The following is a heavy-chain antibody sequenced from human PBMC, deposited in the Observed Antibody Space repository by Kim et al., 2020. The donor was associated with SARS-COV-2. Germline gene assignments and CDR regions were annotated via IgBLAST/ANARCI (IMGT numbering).Heavy chain of an antibody. V-gene: IGHV1-69*01. J-gene: IGHJ4*02. D-gene: IGHD6-13*01. CDR3: ARASGLTSGLAAVGY. Sequence: QKFQGRVTITADESTSTAYMELSSLRSEDTAVYYCARASGLTSGLAAVGYWGQGTLVTVSS.